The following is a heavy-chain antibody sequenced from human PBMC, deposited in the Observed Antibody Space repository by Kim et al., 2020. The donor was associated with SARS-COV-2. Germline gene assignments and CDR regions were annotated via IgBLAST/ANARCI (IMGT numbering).Heavy chain of an antibody. CDR3: AKDGGDCSSTSCYSS. CDR2: ISWNSGSI. CDR1: GFTFDDYA. Sequence: GGSLRLSCAASGFTFDDYAMHWVRQAPGKGLEWVSGISWNSGSIGYADSVKGRFTISRDNAKNSLYLQMNSLRAEDTALYYCAKDGGDCSSTSCYSSWGQGSLVTVSS. J-gene: IGHJ5*02. D-gene: IGHD2-2*02. V-gene: IGHV3-9*01.